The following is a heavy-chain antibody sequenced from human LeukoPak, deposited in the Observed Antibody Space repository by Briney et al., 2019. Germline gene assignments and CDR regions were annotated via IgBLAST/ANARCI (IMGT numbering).Heavy chain of an antibody. CDR1: GFTFSSYA. Sequence: GGSLRLSCAASGFTFSSYAMHWVRQAPGKGLEWVAVISYDGSNKYYADSVKGRFTISRDNSKNTLYLQMNSLRAEDTAVYYCARDLIRPYSSSSFGAFDIWGQGTMVTVSS. J-gene: IGHJ3*02. V-gene: IGHV3-30*04. CDR3: ARDLIRPYSSSSFGAFDI. CDR2: ISYDGSNK. D-gene: IGHD6-6*01.